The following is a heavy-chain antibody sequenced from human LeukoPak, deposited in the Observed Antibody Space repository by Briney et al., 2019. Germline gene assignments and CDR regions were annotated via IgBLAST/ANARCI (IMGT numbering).Heavy chain of an antibody. D-gene: IGHD2-15*01. CDR2: ISGSGGST. Sequence: GGSLRLSCAASGFTFSSYAMSWVRQAPGKGLEWASAISGSGGSTYYADSVKGRFTISRDNSKNTLYLQMNSLRAEDTAVYYCAKDLHRDIVVVVAANYFDYWGQGTLVTVSS. CDR1: GFTFSSYA. J-gene: IGHJ4*02. CDR3: AKDLHRDIVVVVAANYFDY. V-gene: IGHV3-23*01.